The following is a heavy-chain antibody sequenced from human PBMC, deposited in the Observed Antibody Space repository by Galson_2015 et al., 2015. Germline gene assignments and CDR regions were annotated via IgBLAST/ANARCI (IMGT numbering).Heavy chain of an antibody. V-gene: IGHV1-69*13. CDR3: ASEGYCTNGVCSKGPLDY. CDR2: IIPIFGTA. D-gene: IGHD2-8*01. J-gene: IGHJ4*02. CDR1: GGTFSSYA. Sequence: SVKVSCKASGGTFSSYAISWVRQAPGQGLEWMGGIIPIFGTANYAQKFQGRVTITADESTSTAYMELSSLRSEDTAVYYCASEGYCTNGVCSKGPLDYWGQGTLVTVSS.